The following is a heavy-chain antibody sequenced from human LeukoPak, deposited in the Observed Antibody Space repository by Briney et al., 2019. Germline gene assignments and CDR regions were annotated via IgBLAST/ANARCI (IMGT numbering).Heavy chain of an antibody. Sequence: KPSETLSLTCTVSGGSISSYYWNWIRQPSGKGLEWIGYIYYTGSTNYNPSLKSRVTISVDTSKNQFSLKLSSVTAADTAVYYCARLRRDFRSGYRTLSYYYYYMDVWGKGTTVTVSS. V-gene: IGHV4-59*01. CDR1: GGSISSYY. CDR2: IYYTGST. CDR3: ARLRRDFRSGYRTLSYYYYYMDV. J-gene: IGHJ6*03. D-gene: IGHD3-3*01.